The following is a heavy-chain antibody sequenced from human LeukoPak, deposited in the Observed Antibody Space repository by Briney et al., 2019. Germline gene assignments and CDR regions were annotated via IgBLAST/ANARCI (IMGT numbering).Heavy chain of an antibody. CDR3: AREYCSSTSCYLFDY. V-gene: IGHV4-38-2*02. Sequence: SSETPSLTCTVSGYSISSGYYWGWIRQPPGKGLEWIGSIYHSGSTYYNPSLKSRVTISVDTSKNQFSLKLSSVTAADTAVYYCAREYCSSTSCYLFDYWGQGTLVTVSS. CDR1: GYSISSGYY. J-gene: IGHJ4*02. CDR2: IYHSGST. D-gene: IGHD2-2*01.